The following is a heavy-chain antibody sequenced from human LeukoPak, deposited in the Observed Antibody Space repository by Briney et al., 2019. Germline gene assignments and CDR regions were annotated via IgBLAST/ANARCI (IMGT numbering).Heavy chain of an antibody. CDR1: GGSISSYY. J-gene: IGHJ4*02. CDR3: ARGVPTPLDY. CDR2: IYYSGST. Sequence: SETLSLTCTVSGGSISSYYWSWIRQPPGKGLEWIGYIYYSGSTNYNPSLKSRVTISVDTSKNQFSLKLSSVTAADTAVYYCARGVPTPLDYWGQGTLVTVSS. V-gene: IGHV4-59*01. D-gene: IGHD4-23*01.